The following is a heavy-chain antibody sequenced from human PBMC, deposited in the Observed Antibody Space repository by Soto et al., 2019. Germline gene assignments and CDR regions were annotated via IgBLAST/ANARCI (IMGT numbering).Heavy chain of an antibody. Sequence: ASVKVSCKASGGTFSSYTISWVRQAPGQGLEWMGRIIPILGIANYAQKFQGRVTITADKSTSTAYMELSSLRSEDTAVYYCARAQRWYSSSWYWFDPWGQGTLVTVSS. CDR3: ARAQRWYSSSWYWFDP. J-gene: IGHJ5*02. CDR1: GGTFSSYT. D-gene: IGHD6-13*01. CDR2: IIPILGIA. V-gene: IGHV1-69*02.